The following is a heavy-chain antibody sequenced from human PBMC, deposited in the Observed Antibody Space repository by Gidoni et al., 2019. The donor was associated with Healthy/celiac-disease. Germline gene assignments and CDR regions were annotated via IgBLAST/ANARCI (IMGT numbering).Heavy chain of an antibody. J-gene: IGHJ4*02. CDR1: GFTFDDYA. CDR3: AKSHYYDSSGYY. CDR2: ISWNSGSI. Sequence: EVQLVESGGGLVQHGRSLRLSCAASGFTFDDYAMHWVRQAPGKGLEWVSGISWNSGSIGYADSVKGRFTISRDNAKNSLYLQMNSLRAEDTALYYCAKSHYYDSSGYYWGQGTLVTVSS. D-gene: IGHD3-22*01. V-gene: IGHV3-9*01.